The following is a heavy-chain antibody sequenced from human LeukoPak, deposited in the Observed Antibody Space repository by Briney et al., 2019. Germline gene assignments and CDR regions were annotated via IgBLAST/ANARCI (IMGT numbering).Heavy chain of an antibody. J-gene: IGHJ3*02. V-gene: IGHV4-4*07. CDR2: IYTSGST. CDR1: GGSISSYY. CDR3: ARGSSVVVIAPGAFDI. D-gene: IGHD2-21*01. Sequence: SETLSLTCTVSGGSISSYYWSWIRQPAGKGLEWIGRIYTSGSTNYNPSLKSRVTMSVDTSKNQFSLKLSSVTAADTAVYYCARGSSVVVIAPGAFDIWGQGTMVTVSS.